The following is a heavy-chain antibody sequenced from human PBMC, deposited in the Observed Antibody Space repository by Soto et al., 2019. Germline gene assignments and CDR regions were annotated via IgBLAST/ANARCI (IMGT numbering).Heavy chain of an antibody. CDR2: INHSGST. CDR1: GGSFSGYY. Sequence: QVQLQQWGAGLLKPSETLSLTCAVYGGSFSGYYWSWIRQPPGKGLEWIGEINHSGSTNYNPSLKSRVTISVDTSKNQFSLKLSSVTAADTAVYYCARLATYYDILTGDAPFDYWGQGTLVTVSS. CDR3: ARLATYYDILTGDAPFDY. V-gene: IGHV4-34*01. J-gene: IGHJ4*02. D-gene: IGHD3-9*01.